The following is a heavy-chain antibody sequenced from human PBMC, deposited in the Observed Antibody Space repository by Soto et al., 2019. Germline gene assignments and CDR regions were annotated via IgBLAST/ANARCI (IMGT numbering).Heavy chain of an antibody. CDR2: VNPDSGAT. CDR3: ARGTPYYDFWSGYAFDL. Sequence: ASVKVSCKASGYTVKGYYMHWERQAPGQGLEWMGWVNPDSGATNYTQKFQDRVTMTTDTSITTAYMDLSRLTSDDAAIYYCARGTPYYDFWSGYAFDLWGQGTLVTVSS. J-gene: IGHJ4*02. V-gene: IGHV1-2*02. D-gene: IGHD3-3*01. CDR1: GYTVKGYY.